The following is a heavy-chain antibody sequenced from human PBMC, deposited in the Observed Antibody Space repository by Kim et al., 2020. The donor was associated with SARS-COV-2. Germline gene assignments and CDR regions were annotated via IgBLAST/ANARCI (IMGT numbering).Heavy chain of an antibody. J-gene: IGHJ4*02. CDR1: GFMFSTYS. CDR3: ARLDASVAGQAFDS. D-gene: IGHD6-19*01. Sequence: GGSLRLSCAASGFMFSTYSIYWVRQSPGKGLEWVAVSSYDGSGYYGDSVKGRFIISRDNSQNTLYLQMKSLRLEDTAVYYCARLDASVAGQAFDSWGQGTLVTVSS. CDR2: SSYDGSG. V-gene: IGHV3-30*03.